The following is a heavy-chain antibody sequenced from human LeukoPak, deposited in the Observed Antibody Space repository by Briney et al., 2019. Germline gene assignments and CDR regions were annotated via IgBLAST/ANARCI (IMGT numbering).Heavy chain of an antibody. V-gene: IGHV3-48*01. J-gene: IGHJ4*02. Sequence: GGSLRLSCATSGFIFSSYSMNWVRQAPGKGLEWVSYISSSSRTIYYADSAKGRFTISRDNAKNSLYLQINSLRAEDTAVYYCARDFHVRNYDIGGYSYWGQGTLVTVSS. CDR1: GFIFSSYS. CDR2: ISSSSRTI. D-gene: IGHD3-22*01. CDR3: ARDFHVRNYDIGGYSY.